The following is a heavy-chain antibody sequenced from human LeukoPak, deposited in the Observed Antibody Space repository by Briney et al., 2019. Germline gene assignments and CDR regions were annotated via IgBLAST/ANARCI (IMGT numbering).Heavy chain of an antibody. CDR3: ARGGQWLRPFDY. J-gene: IGHJ4*02. CDR2: INHSGST. D-gene: IGHD5-12*01. CDR1: GGSFSGYY. Sequence: SETLSLTCAVYGGSFSGYYWSWIRQPPGKGLEWIGEINHSGSTNYNPSLKSRVTISVDTSKNQFSLKLSSVTAADTAVYYCARGGQWLRPFDYWGQGTLDTVSS. V-gene: IGHV4-34*01.